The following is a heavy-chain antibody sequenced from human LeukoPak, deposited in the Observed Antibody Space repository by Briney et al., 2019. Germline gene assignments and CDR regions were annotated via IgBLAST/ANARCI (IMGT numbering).Heavy chain of an antibody. CDR1: GGSFSGYY. CDR2: INHSGST. J-gene: IGHJ4*02. Sequence: SETLSLTCAVYGGSFSGYYWSWIRQPPGKGLEWIGEINHSGSTNYNPSLKSRVTISVDTSKNQFSLKLSSVTAADTAVYYCARARGRYSSQILRGAPFDYWGQGTLVTVSS. CDR3: ARARGRYSSQILRGAPFDY. D-gene: IGHD3-9*01. V-gene: IGHV4-34*01.